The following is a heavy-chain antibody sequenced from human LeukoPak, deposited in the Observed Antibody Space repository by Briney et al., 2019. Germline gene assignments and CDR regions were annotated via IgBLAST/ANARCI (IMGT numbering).Heavy chain of an antibody. V-gene: IGHV3-21*01. CDR3: ARLLEYSSGNDAFDI. D-gene: IGHD6-25*01. CDR2: ISSSSSYI. CDR1: GFTFSSYS. Sequence: PGGSLRLSCAASGFTFSSYSMNWVRQAPGKGLEWVSSISSSSSYIYYADSVKGRFAISRDNAKNSLYLQMNSLRAEDTAVYYCARLLEYSSGNDAFDIWGQGTMVTVSS. J-gene: IGHJ3*02.